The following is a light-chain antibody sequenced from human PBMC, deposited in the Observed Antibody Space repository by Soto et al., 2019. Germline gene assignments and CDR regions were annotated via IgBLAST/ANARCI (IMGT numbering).Light chain of an antibody. J-gene: IGKJ1*01. CDR3: QQYYTTSRT. CDR1: QSVLNSSNNKNW. Sequence: DIVMTQSPDSLAVSLGERATINCKSSQSVLNSSNNKNWLSWYHLKAGQPPKLLIYWSSTRESGVPDRFSGSGSETDFTLTISRLQAEDGAVYYCQQYYTTSRTLCQGPKVEIK. CDR2: WSS. V-gene: IGKV4-1*01.